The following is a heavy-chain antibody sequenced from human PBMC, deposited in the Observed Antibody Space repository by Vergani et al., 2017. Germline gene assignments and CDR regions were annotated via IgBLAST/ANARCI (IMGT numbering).Heavy chain of an antibody. CDR3: SRVKYNWNELDASDI. CDR2: IIPSLATT. V-gene: IGHV1-69*11. CDR1: GGTFSSYA. D-gene: IGHD1-1*01. J-gene: IGHJ3*02. Sequence: QVQLVQSGAEVKKPGSSVKVSCKASGGTFSSYALNWVRQAPGQGLEWMGSIIPSLATTIYAQKFQDRVTITADESTSTVYMELSSLRSEDTAVYYCSRVKYNWNELDASDIWGQGTMVTVSS.